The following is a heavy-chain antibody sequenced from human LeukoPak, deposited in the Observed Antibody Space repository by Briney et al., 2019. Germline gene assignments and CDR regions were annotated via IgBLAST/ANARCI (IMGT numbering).Heavy chain of an antibody. Sequence: SVKVSCKASGGTFSSYAISCVREAPGQGLEYMGRIILTFGIANYAQTFQGRVTITADKSTSTAYMELSSLRSEDTAVYYWARAVYDSSGYYLWGWGQGTLVTVSS. J-gene: IGHJ4*02. V-gene: IGHV1-69*04. CDR2: IILTFGIA. CDR3: ARAVYDSSGYYLWG. D-gene: IGHD3-22*01. CDR1: GGTFSSYA.